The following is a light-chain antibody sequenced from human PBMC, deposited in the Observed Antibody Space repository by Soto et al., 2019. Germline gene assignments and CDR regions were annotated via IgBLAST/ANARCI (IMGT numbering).Light chain of an antibody. J-gene: IGKJ4*01. Sequence: EIVLTQSPGTLSLSPGERATLSCRASQSVSSYLAWYQQKPGQAPRLLIYDASNRATGIPARFSGSGSGTDFTLTISSLEPEDFAVYYCHQRSNSPLTFGGGTKVEIK. V-gene: IGKV3-11*01. CDR3: HQRSNSPLT. CDR1: QSVSSY. CDR2: DAS.